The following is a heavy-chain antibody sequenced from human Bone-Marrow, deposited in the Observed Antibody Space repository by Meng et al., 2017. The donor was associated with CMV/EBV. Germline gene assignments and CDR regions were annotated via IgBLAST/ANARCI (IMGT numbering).Heavy chain of an antibody. Sequence: GGSLRLSCAASGFTFSSYSMNWVRQAPGKGLEWVSYISSSSSTIYYADSVKGRFTISRDNAKNSLYLQMNSLRAEDTAVYYCAREHCSSTSCYFAFDIWGQGTMVTVSS. V-gene: IGHV3-48*04. CDR1: GFTFSSYS. CDR2: ISSSSSTI. D-gene: IGHD2-2*01. J-gene: IGHJ3*02. CDR3: AREHCSSTSCYFAFDI.